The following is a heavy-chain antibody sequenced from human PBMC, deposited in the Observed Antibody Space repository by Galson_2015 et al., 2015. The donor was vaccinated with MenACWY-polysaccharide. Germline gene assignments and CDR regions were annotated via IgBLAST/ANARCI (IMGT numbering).Heavy chain of an antibody. V-gene: IGHV1-8*01. J-gene: IGHJ4*02. CDR1: GYTFTSYD. CDR2: MNHNSGNT. Sequence: SVKVSCKASGYTFTSYDINWVRQATGQGLEWMGWMNHNSGNTGYPQKFQGRVTMTRNNSISTAYMELSSLRSEDTAVYYCTRGSQYSANYGGDWGQGTLVTVSS. CDR3: TRGSQYSANYGGD. D-gene: IGHD6-6*01.